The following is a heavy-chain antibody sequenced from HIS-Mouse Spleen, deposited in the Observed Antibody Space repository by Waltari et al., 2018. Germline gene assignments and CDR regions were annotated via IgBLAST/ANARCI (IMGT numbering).Heavy chain of an antibody. CDR1: GFSLSTSGMC. CDR3: ARIAEGYSSGWYAFDY. CDR2: IDWDDDK. V-gene: IGHV2-70*15. J-gene: IGHJ4*02. Sequence: QVTLRESGPALVKPTQTLTLTCTFSGFSLSTSGMCVSWILQPPGKALAWLARIDWDDDKYYSTSLKTRLTISKDTSKNQVVLTMTNMDPVDTATYYCARIAEGYSSGWYAFDYWGQGTLVTVSS. D-gene: IGHD6-19*01.